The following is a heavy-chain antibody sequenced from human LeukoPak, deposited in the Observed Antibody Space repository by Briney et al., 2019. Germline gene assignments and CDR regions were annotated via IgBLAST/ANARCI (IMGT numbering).Heavy chain of an antibody. CDR2: ISGSGGST. V-gene: IGHV3-23*01. J-gene: IGHJ4*02. Sequence: GGSLRLSCAASGFSFSSYVMSWVRQAPGKGLERVSGISGSGGSTYYADSVKGRFTISRDNSKNTLYVQMNSLRAEDTAVYYCAKLGGGSCYSQIDYWGQGTLVTVSS. CDR1: GFSFSSYV. D-gene: IGHD2-15*01. CDR3: AKLGGGSCYSQIDY.